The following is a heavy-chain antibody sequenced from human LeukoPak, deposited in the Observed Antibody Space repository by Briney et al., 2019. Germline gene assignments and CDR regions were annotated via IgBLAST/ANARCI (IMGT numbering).Heavy chain of an antibody. V-gene: IGHV4-39*01. J-gene: IGHJ6*02. CDR3: ASRYSSSWTLYYYYGMDV. Sequence: SETLSLTCTVSGGSISSYYWGWIRQPPGKGLEWIGSIYYSGSTYYNPSLKSRVTISVDTSKNQFSLKLSSVTAADTAVYYCASRYSSSWTLYYYYGMDVWGQGTTVTVSS. CDR2: IYYSGST. D-gene: IGHD6-13*01. CDR1: GGSISSYY.